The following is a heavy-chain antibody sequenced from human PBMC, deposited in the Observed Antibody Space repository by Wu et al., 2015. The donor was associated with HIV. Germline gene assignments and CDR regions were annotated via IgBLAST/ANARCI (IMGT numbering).Heavy chain of an antibody. CDR2: IIPIFGTA. CDR1: GGTFSSYA. Sequence: QVQLVQSGAEVKKPGSSVKVSCKTSGGTFSSYAISWVRQAPGQGLEWMGGIIPIFGTANYAQKFQGRVTITADESTSTAYMELSSLRSEDTAVYYCARHIVVVPVDLNWYFDLWGRGTLVTVSS. D-gene: IGHD2-2*01. J-gene: IGHJ2*01. V-gene: IGHV1-69*12. CDR3: ARHIVVVPVDLNWYFDL.